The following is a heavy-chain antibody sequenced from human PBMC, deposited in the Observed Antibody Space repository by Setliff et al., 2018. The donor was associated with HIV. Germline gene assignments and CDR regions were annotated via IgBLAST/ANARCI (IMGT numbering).Heavy chain of an antibody. CDR1: GGRISNFA. Sequence: GASVKVSCKASGGRISNFAISWVRQAPGQGLEWMGGIIPILGRSDYSPKLQGRVTINADESTGTVYMDLYSLTTEETDTYYCAKSRRQTICPSEASFDVWGQGTLVTVS. J-gene: IGHJ3*01. V-gene: IGHV1-69*10. D-gene: IGHD3-3*01. CDR2: IIPILGRS. CDR3: AKSRRQTICPSEASFDV.